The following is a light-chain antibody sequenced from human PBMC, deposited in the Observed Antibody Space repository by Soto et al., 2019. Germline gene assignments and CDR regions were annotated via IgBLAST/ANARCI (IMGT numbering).Light chain of an antibody. Sequence: QSALAQPASVSGSPGQSITISCTGTSSDVGGYNCVSWYQQHPVKAPKLMIYDLTYRSSGVSYRFSGSKSGNTASLTISGLQAEDEADYYCSSFTSSSTYVFGTGTKVTVL. CDR2: DLT. J-gene: IGLJ1*01. CDR3: SSFTSSSTYV. V-gene: IGLV2-14*03. CDR1: SSDVGGYNC.